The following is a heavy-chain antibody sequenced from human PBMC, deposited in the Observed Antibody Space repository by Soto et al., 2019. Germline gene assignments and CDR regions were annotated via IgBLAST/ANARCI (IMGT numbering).Heavy chain of an antibody. CDR3: AREPAAAGISWFDP. CDR2: IYYSGST. V-gene: IGHV4-30-4*01. D-gene: IGHD6-13*01. J-gene: IGHJ5*02. Sequence: PSETLSLTCTVSGGSISSGDYYWSWIRQPPGKGLEWIGYIYYSGSTYYNPSLKSRVTISVDTSKNQFSLKLSSVTAADTAVYYCAREPAAAGISWFDPWGQGTLVTVSS. CDR1: GGSISSGDYY.